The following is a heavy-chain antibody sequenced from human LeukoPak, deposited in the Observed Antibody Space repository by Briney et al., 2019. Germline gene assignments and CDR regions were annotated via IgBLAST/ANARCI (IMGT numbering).Heavy chain of an antibody. Sequence: PGGSLRLSCAASGFTFSSYSMNWVRQAPGKGLEWVSYISSSSSNIYYADSVKGRFTISRDNAKNSLYLQLNSLRAEDTAVYYCARVWRWFGEGYFDYWGQGTLVTVSS. V-gene: IGHV3-48*01. CDR2: ISSSSSNI. CDR3: ARVWRWFGEGYFDY. D-gene: IGHD3-10*01. CDR1: GFTFSSYS. J-gene: IGHJ4*02.